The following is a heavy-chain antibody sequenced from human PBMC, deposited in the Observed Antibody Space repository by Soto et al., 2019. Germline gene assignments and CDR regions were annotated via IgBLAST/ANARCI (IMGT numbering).Heavy chain of an antibody. Sequence: QVQLQESGPGLVKPSETLSLTCTVSGGSVSSGSYYWSWIRQTPGKGLEWIGYIYYSGSTHYNPSLKSRVTISVDTSKNQFSLKLSSVTAADTAVYYCARDKGGDCSGGSCYSEGFDYWGQGTLVTVSS. CDR3: ARDKGGDCSGGSCYSEGFDY. CDR2: IYYSGST. CDR1: GGSVSSGSYY. J-gene: IGHJ4*02. V-gene: IGHV4-61*01. D-gene: IGHD2-15*01.